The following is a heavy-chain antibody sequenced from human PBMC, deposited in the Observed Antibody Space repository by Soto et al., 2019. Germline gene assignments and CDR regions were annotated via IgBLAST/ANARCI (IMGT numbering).Heavy chain of an antibody. CDR2: IYYSGST. Sequence: QVQLQESGPGLVKPSQTLSLTCTVSGGSISSGDYYWSWIRQPPGKGLEWIGYIYYSGSTYYNPSLTSRVTISVDTSKNQFSLKLSSVTAADTAVYYCARGELSGDEWLPVDYWGQGTLVTVSS. J-gene: IGHJ4*02. V-gene: IGHV4-30-4*01. CDR3: ARGELSGDEWLPVDY. CDR1: GGSISSGDYY. D-gene: IGHD5-12*01.